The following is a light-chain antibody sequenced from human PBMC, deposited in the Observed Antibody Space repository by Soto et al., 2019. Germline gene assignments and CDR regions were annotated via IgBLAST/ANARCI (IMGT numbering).Light chain of an antibody. CDR3: QQYGISPSYT. CDR1: QSLSSSY. J-gene: IGKJ2*01. Sequence: EIVLTHSPGALSLSPGEGATLSCSASQSLSSSYVAWYQQKVGQPPRLLIYGASNRATGIPDRFSGSWSGTEFTLTISRLEPEDFAVYYCQQYGISPSYTFAQGTKVDIK. V-gene: IGKV3-20*01. CDR2: GAS.